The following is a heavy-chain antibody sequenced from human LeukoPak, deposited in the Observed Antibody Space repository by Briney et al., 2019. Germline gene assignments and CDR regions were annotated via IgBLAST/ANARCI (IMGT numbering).Heavy chain of an antibody. CDR1: GRPISSYY. J-gene: IGHJ4*02. CDR3: ARVWDY. V-gene: IGHV4-59*01. Sequence: SETLSLTCTVSGRPISSYYWSWIRQPPGKGLEWIGYIYYSGSTNYNPSLKSRVTISVDTSKNQFSLKLSSVTAADTAVYYCARVWDYWGQGTLVTVSS. D-gene: IGHD3-16*01. CDR2: IYYSGST.